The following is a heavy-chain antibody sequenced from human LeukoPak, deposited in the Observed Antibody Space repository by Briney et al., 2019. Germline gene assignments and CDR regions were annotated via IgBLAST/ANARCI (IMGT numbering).Heavy chain of an antibody. CDR2: LYSGGIT. Sequence: GGSLRLSCAASGFTVSSNYMSWVRQAPGKGLEWVSVLYSGGITYYADSVKGRFTISRDNSKNTLYLQMNSLRAEDTAVYYCARRAGAYSHPYDYWGQGTLVTVSS. J-gene: IGHJ4*02. CDR1: GFTVSSNY. CDR3: ARRAGAYSHPYDY. V-gene: IGHV3-53*01. D-gene: IGHD4/OR15-4a*01.